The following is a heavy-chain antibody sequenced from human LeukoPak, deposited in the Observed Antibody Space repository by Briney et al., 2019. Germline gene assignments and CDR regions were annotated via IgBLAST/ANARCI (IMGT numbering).Heavy chain of an antibody. CDR1: GGSISSGSYY. CDR2: TYTSGST. D-gene: IGHD3-3*01. CDR3: ARKGLRPLEWLSEYFFDY. J-gene: IGHJ4*02. V-gene: IGHV4-61*02. Sequence: SQTLSLTCTVSGGSISSGSYYWGWIRQPAGKGLEWIGRTYTSGSTNHNPSLKSRVTISVDTSKNQFTLKVRSVTAADTGVYFCARKGLRPLEWLSEYFFDYWGQGTLVSVAS.